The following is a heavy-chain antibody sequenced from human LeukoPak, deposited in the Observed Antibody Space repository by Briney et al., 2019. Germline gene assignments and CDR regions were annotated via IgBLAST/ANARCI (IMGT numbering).Heavy chain of an antibody. CDR2: IKSKTDGGTT. CDR1: GFAFTNAW. CDR3: TTEGGASPIDY. V-gene: IGHV3-15*01. Sequence: GRSLRLSCAASGFAFTNAWMSWVRPAPGKGLEWVGRIKSKTDGGTTDYAAPVKGRFTISRDDSKNTLYLQMNSLKTEDTAVYYCTTEGGASPIDYWGQGDLVTVSS. J-gene: IGHJ4*02. D-gene: IGHD1-26*01.